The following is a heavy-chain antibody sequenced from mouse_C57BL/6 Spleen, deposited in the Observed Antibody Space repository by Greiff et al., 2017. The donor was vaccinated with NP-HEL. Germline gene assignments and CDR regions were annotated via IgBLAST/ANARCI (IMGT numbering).Heavy chain of an antibody. Sequence: VHLVESGPELVKPGASVKISCKASGYAFSSSWMNWVKQRPGKGLEWIGRIYPGDGDTNYNGKFKGKATLTADKSSSTAYMQLSSLTSEDSAVYFSARDYGNHEDAMDYGGQGTSVTVSS. J-gene: IGHJ4*01. D-gene: IGHD2-1*01. CDR3: ARDYGNHEDAMDY. V-gene: IGHV1-82*01. CDR2: IYPGDGDT. CDR1: GYAFSSSW.